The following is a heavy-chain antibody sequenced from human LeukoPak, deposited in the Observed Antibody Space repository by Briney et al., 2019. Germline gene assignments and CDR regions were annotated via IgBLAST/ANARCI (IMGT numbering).Heavy chain of an antibody. V-gene: IGHV1-8*01. D-gene: IGHD5-12*01. CDR3: AKSGVATIEFDY. Sequence: ASVKVSCKASGYTFTSYDINWVRQATGQGPEWMGWMNPNSGNTGYAQKFQGRVTMTRNTSISTAYMELSSLRSEDTAVYYCAKSGVATIEFDYWGQGTLVTVSS. CDR2: MNPNSGNT. J-gene: IGHJ4*02. CDR1: GYTFTSYD.